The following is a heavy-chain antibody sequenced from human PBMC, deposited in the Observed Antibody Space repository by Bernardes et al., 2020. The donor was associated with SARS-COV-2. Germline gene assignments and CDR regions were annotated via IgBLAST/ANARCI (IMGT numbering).Heavy chain of an antibody. CDR2: VSSSGYI. D-gene: IGHD3-22*01. CDR1: GFIFSTYT. V-gene: IGHV3-21*01. Sequence: GGSLRLSCAASGFIFSTYTMNWVRQAPGKGLEWVSSVSSSGYIYYADSVKGRFTISRDNANNSLYLQMNSLRAEDTGVYYCAAKKFYYDSYNAFDMWGQGTMVIVSS. J-gene: IGHJ3*02. CDR3: AAKKFYYDSYNAFDM.